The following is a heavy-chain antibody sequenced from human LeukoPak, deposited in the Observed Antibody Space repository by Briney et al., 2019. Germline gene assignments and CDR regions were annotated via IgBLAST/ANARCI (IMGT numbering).Heavy chain of an antibody. CDR2: IYHSESA. D-gene: IGHD6-19*01. Sequence: SESLSLTCAVSGYSLSSGYYWGWIRQPPGKGLEWIGSIYHSESADYNPSLKSRVTISVDTTRNQFSLKLRSVTAADTAVYYCAVSLYSSGWYSDYWGQGTLVTVSS. CDR1: GYSLSSGYY. J-gene: IGHJ4*02. V-gene: IGHV4-38-2*01. CDR3: AVSLYSSGWYSDY.